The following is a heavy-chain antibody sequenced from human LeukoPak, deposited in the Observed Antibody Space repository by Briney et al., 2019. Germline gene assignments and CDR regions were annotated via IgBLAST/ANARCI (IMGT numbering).Heavy chain of an antibody. CDR3: ARAGYCSSMSCYTGIFDY. CDR1: GGSISSYY. J-gene: IGHJ4*02. D-gene: IGHD2-2*02. V-gene: IGHV4-4*07. Sequence: EPSETLSLTCTVSGGSISSYYWSWIRQPAGKGLEWIGRIYTSGSTNYNPSLKSRVTMSVDTSKNQFSLKLSSVTAADTAVYYCARAGYCSSMSCYTGIFDYWGQGTLVTVSS. CDR2: IYTSGST.